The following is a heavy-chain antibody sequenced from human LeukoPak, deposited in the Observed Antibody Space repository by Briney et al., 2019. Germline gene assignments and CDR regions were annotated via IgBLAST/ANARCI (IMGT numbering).Heavy chain of an antibody. CDR3: ARDLVIAARSFDY. CDR1: GGSISSYY. D-gene: IGHD6-6*01. CDR2: IYTSGST. J-gene: IGHJ4*02. V-gene: IGHV4-4*09. Sequence: SETLSLTCTVSGGSISSYYWSWIRQPPGKGLEWIGYIYTSGSTNYNPSLKSRVTISVDTSKNQFSLKLSSVTAADTAVYYCARDLVIAARSFDYWGQGTLVTVSS.